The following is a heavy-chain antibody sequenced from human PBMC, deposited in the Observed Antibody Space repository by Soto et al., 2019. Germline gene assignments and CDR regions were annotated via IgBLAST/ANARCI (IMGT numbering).Heavy chain of an antibody. CDR3: ARTIAAAGCLDV. D-gene: IGHD6-13*01. Sequence: SETLSLTCTVSGGSISSYYWSWIRRPPGKGLEWTGYIYYSGSTNYNPSLKSRVTISVDTSKNQFSLKLSSVTAADTAVYYCARTIAAAGCLDVWGQGTTVTVSS. CDR1: GGSISSYY. J-gene: IGHJ6*02. CDR2: IYYSGST. V-gene: IGHV4-59*01.